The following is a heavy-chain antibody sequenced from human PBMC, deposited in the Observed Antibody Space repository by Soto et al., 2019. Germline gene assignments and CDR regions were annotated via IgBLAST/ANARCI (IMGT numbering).Heavy chain of an antibody. Sequence: QVQLQESGPGLVKPSETLSLTCTVSGGSISSYYWSWIRQPPGKGLEWVGYIYYSGSTNYNPSLKSRVTISVDTSKNQFSLKLSSVTAADTAVYYCARQGGLLWFGELKNYYYYYMDVWGKETTVTVSS. D-gene: IGHD3-10*01. CDR1: GGSISSYY. J-gene: IGHJ6*03. V-gene: IGHV4-59*08. CDR2: IYYSGST. CDR3: ARQGGLLWFGELKNYYYYYMDV.